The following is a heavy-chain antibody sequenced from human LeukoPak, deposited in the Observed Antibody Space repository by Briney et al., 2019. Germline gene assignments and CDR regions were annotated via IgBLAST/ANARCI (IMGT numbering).Heavy chain of an antibody. J-gene: IGHJ4*02. D-gene: IGHD3-16*01. V-gene: IGHV1-58*01. CDR3: AAWGPTDYFDY. CDR1: GFTFTSSA. CDR2: IVVGSGNT. Sequence: GASVKVSCKAFGFTFTSSAVQWVRQARGQRLEWIGWIVVGSGNTNYAQKFQERVTITRDMSTSTAYMELSSLRSEDTAVYYCAAWGPTDYFDYWGQGTLVTVSS.